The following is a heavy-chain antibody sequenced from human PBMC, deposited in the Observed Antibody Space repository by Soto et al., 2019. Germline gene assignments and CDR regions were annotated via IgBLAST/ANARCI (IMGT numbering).Heavy chain of an antibody. CDR1: GYSFTSYG. J-gene: IGHJ4*02. Sequence: ASVKVSCKASGYSFTSYGISWVRQAPGQGLEGMGWISAYNGNTNYAQKLQGRVTMTTDTSTSTAYMELRSLRSDDTAVYYCAIVYSYGYYFDYWGQGTLVTVSS. D-gene: IGHD5-18*01. CDR2: ISAYNGNT. V-gene: IGHV1-18*01. CDR3: AIVYSYGYYFDY.